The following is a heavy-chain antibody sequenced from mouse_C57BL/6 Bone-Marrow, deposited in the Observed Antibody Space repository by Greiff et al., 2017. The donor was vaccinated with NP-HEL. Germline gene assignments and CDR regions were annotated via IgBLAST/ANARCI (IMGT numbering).Heavy chain of an antibody. V-gene: IGHV1-74*01. CDR3: AINGLYYGNPYYFDY. D-gene: IGHD2-1*01. Sequence: QVQLQQPGAELVKPGASVKVSCKASGYTFTSYWMHWVKQRPGQGLEWIGRIHPSDSDTNYIQKFKGKATLTVDKSSSTAYMQLSSLTSEDSAVYYCAINGLYYGNPYYFDYWGQGTTLTVSS. J-gene: IGHJ2*01. CDR1: GYTFTSYW. CDR2: IHPSDSDT.